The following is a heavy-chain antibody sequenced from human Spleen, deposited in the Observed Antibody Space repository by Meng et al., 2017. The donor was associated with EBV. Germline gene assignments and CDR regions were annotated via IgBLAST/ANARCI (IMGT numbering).Heavy chain of an antibody. J-gene: IGHJ4*02. CDR3: ARDGEAWTNSCFDY. CDR1: GFIFSDYY. V-gene: IGHV3-11*01. CDR2: IRSSGDI. D-gene: IGHD3-10*01. Sequence: GQVWESGGGLVRTGRSLRLSCAVSGFIFSDYYMGWIRQAPGKGLEWVSYIRSSGDIFYADSVKGLFTISRDNAKNSLFLQMNSLRAEDTAVYYCARDGEAWTNSCFDYWGQGALVTVSS.